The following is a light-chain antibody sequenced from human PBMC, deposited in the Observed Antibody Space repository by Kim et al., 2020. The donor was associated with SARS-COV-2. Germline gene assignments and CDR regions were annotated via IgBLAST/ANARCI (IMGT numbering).Light chain of an antibody. CDR3: QQYNNWPRT. CDR2: GAS. CDR1: QSISSN. Sequence: EIVMTQSPATLSVSPGERVTLSCRASQSISSNLAWYHQKPGQAPRLLIYGASTRATGIPARFSGSGSGTEFTLTISSLQSEDFAVYYCQQYNNWPRTFGQGTKLEI. J-gene: IGKJ2*01. V-gene: IGKV3-15*01.